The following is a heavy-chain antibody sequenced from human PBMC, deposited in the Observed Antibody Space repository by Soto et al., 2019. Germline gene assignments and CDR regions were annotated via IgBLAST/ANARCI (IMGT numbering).Heavy chain of an antibody. D-gene: IGHD6-19*01. CDR2: ITTDGSTT. V-gene: IGHV3-74*01. Sequence: GGSLRLSCAASGCTFSSYIIHWVRQTPGKGLVWVSRITTDGSTTTYADSVRGRFTISRDNAKNTLYLQMNSLRAEDTAVYYCAVAVAGPTAIGYWGQGTLVTVSS. CDR1: GCTFSSYI. CDR3: AVAVAGPTAIGY. J-gene: IGHJ4*02.